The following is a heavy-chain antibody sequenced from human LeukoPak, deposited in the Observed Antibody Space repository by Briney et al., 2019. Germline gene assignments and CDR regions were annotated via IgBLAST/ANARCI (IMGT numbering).Heavy chain of an antibody. V-gene: IGHV1-18*01. CDR3: ARVVDILTGSASYFDY. D-gene: IGHD3-9*01. Sequence: ASVKVSCKASGYTFTSYGISWVRQAPGQGLEWMGWISAYNGNTNYAQKLQGRVTMTTDTSTSTAYMELRSLRSDDTAVYYCARVVDILTGSASYFDYWGQGTLVTVSS. CDR2: ISAYNGNT. J-gene: IGHJ4*02. CDR1: GYTFTSYG.